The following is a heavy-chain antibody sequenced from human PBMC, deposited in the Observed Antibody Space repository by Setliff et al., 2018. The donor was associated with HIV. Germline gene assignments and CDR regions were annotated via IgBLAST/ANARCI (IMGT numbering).Heavy chain of an antibody. CDR1: GGTISNSG. CDR3: ARDPGPGYCSGGSCYREERPXWYFDL. J-gene: IGHJ2*01. D-gene: IGHD2-15*01. CDR2: FLPMLGIS. Sequence: SVKVSCKASGGTISNSGISWVRQAPGQGLEWMGGFLPMLGISNYAQKFQGRGTITADESTSTVYMELSSLRSEYTAVYYCARDPGPGYCSGGSCYREERPXWYFDLWGRGTLVTVSS. V-gene: IGHV1-69*10.